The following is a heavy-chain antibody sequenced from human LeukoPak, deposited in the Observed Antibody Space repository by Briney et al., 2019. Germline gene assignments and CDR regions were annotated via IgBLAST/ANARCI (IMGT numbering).Heavy chain of an antibody. Sequence: ASVKVSCKASGYTFTSYYMHWVRQAPGQGLGWMGIINPSGGSTSYAQKFQGRVTMTRDMSTSTVYMELSSLRSEDTAVYYCARTRCTNGVCYYFDYWGQGTLVTVSS. V-gene: IGHV1-46*01. D-gene: IGHD2-8*01. J-gene: IGHJ4*02. CDR2: INPSGGST. CDR3: ARTRCTNGVCYYFDY. CDR1: GYTFTSYY.